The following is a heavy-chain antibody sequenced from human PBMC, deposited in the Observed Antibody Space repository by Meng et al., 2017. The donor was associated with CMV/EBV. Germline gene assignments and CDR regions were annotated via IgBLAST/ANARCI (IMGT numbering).Heavy chain of an antibody. Sequence: GESLKISCKGSGYSFTSYWIGWVRPMPGKGLECLGIIYPGYFDTRYSPSVQGHVPISADKSIRTAYLKWGSLKASDTAMYYCARSTGIWFGELFLDYWGQGTLVTVSS. J-gene: IGHJ4*02. CDR1: GYSFTSYW. D-gene: IGHD3-10*01. CDR2: IYPGYFDT. CDR3: ARSTGIWFGELFLDY. V-gene: IGHV5-51*01.